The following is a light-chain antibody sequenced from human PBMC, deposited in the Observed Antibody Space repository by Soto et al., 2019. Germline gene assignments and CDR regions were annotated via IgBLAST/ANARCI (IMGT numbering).Light chain of an antibody. J-gene: IGKJ1*01. CDR2: GAS. CDR3: QQHYSTPRT. CDR1: QTISSF. V-gene: IGKV1-39*01. Sequence: DIQMTQSPSSLSASIGDRVTITCRASQTISSFLNWYQQRPGKAPKLLIYGASTLQGGVPSRFSGSGSGTDFTLTISSLQPEDFATYFCQQHYSTPRTFGQGTKVEI.